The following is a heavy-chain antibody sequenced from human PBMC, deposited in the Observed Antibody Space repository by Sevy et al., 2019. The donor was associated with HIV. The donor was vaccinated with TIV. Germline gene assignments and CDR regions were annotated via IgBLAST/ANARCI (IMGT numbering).Heavy chain of an antibody. J-gene: IGHJ4*02. V-gene: IGHV3-7*01. CDR3: VRAIGAAGSY. CDR2: IKEDGSVK. D-gene: IGHD6-13*01. CDR1: GFTFSSYW. Sequence: GGSLRLSCEASGFTFSSYWMSWVRQAPGKGLEWVANIKEDGSVKYYVDSVKGRFTISRDNAGNSVYLQMNSLRAEDTALYYCVRAIGAAGSYWGQGTLVTVSS.